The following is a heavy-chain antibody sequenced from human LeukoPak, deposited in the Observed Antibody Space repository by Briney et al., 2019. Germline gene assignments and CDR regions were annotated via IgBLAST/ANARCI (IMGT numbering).Heavy chain of an antibody. CDR3: ARLGYSASRGQRDY. D-gene: IGHD3-22*01. J-gene: IGHJ4*02. CDR1: GGSISSSGGYY. CDR2: IYYSGST. V-gene: IGHV4-39*01. Sequence: PSETLSLTCSVSGGSISSSGGYYWGWIRQPPGKGLQWIGSIYYSGSTYYNPSLKSRVTISVDTSKNQFSLNLGSLTAADTAVYYCARLGYSASRGQRDYWGQGTLVTVSS.